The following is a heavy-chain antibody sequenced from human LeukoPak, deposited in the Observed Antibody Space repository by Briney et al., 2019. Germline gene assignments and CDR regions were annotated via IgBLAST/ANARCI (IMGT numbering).Heavy chain of an antibody. CDR2: IYYSGST. CDR3: ARKMPGYCSSTSCYGYWYFDL. V-gene: IGHV4-59*08. D-gene: IGHD2-2*01. Sequence: PSETLSLTCTVSGGSISSYYWSWIRQPPGKGLEWIGYIYYSGSTNYNPSLKSRVTISVDTSKNQFSLKLSSVTAADTAVYYCARKMPGYCSSTSCYGYWYFDLWGRGTLVTVSS. CDR1: GGSISSYY. J-gene: IGHJ2*01.